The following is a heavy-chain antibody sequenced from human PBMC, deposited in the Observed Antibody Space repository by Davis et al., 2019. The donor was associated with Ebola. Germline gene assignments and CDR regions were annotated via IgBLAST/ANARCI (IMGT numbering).Heavy chain of an antibody. D-gene: IGHD3-3*01. Sequence: ASVKVSCKASGYTFTGYYMHWVRQAPGQGLEWMGWINPNSGGTNYAQKFQGWVTMTRDTSASTAYMELSSLRSEDTAVYYCAFEEGYYDFWSGYYTLDYGMDVWGQGTTVTVSS. CDR3: AFEEGYYDFWSGYYTLDYGMDV. CDR1: GYTFTGYY. J-gene: IGHJ6*02. V-gene: IGHV1-2*04. CDR2: INPNSGGT.